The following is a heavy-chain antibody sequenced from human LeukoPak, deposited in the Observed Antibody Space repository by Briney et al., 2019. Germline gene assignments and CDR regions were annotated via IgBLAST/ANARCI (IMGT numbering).Heavy chain of an antibody. CDR2: IYSGGST. V-gene: IGHV3-53*01. J-gene: IGHJ4*02. D-gene: IGHD6-6*01. Sequence: WGGLRLSFAASGVTLSSNYMSWGRPGPGEGGGGGSVIYSGGSTYYADSVKGRFTISRDNSKNTLYLQMNSLRAEDTAVYYCARGKGYSSSSPFDYWGQGTLVTVSS. CDR1: GVTLSSNY. CDR3: ARGKGYSSSSPFDY.